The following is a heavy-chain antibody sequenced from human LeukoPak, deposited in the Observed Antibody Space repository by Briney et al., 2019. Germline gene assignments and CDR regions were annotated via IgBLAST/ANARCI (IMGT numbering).Heavy chain of an antibody. CDR2: IRYDGSNK. V-gene: IGHV3-30*02. CDR3: AKGHDYYDSSGYYYGDY. CDR1: GFTFTSYG. J-gene: IGHJ4*02. D-gene: IGHD3-22*01. Sequence: GGSLRLSCAASGFTFTSYGMHWVRQAPGKGLEWVAFIRYDGSNKSYADSVKGRFTISRDNSKNTLYLQMNSLRAEDTAVYYCAKGHDYYDSSGYYYGDYWGQGTLVTVSS.